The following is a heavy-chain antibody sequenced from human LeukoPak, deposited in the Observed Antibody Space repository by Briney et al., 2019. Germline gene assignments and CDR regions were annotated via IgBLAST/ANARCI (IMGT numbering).Heavy chain of an antibody. CDR2: INSSGGST. CDR1: GFTFSSYA. J-gene: IGHJ4*02. Sequence: GGSLRLSCAASGFTFSSYAMSWVRQAPGKGLEWVSAINSSGGSTYYADSVKGRFTISRDNSKNTLYLQMNSLRAEDTAVYYCATLIGYDSSGYYGIDYWGQGPLVTVSS. V-gene: IGHV3-23*01. CDR3: ATLIGYDSSGYYGIDY. D-gene: IGHD3-22*01.